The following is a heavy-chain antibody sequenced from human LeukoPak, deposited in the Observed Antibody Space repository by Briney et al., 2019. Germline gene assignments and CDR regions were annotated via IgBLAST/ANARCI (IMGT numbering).Heavy chain of an antibody. Sequence: SETLSLTCTVSGGSISSYYWSWIRQPPGKGLEWIGHIYYSGSTNYNPSLKSRLTISVDTSKNQFSLKLSSVTAADTAVYYCARETGTPGALDYWGQGTLVTVSS. CDR1: GGSISSYY. D-gene: IGHD1-7*01. J-gene: IGHJ4*02. V-gene: IGHV4-59*01. CDR2: IYYSGST. CDR3: ARETGTPGALDY.